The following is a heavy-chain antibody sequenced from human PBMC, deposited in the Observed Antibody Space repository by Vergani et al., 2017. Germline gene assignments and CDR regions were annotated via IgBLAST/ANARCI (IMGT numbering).Heavy chain of an antibody. D-gene: IGHD2-15*01. CDR1: GFPFSDYY. Sequence: QVQLVESGGGLVKPGGSLRLSCAASGFPFSDYYMSWIRQAPGKGLEWVSYISSSSSYTNYADSVKGRFTISRDNAKNSLYLQMNSLRAEDTAVYYCARDVGVVTAVDYWGQGTLVTVSS. V-gene: IGHV3-11*05. J-gene: IGHJ4*02. CDR3: ARDVGVVTAVDY. CDR2: ISSSSSYT.